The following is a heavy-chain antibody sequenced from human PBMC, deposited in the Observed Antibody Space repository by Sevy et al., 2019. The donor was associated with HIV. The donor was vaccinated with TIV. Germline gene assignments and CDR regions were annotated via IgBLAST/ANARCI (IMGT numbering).Heavy chain of an antibody. CDR1: GFRFSSYW. Sequence: GGSLRLSCEASGFRFSSYWMSWVRQAPGKGLEWVDNIKEDGSMLTSVDSVKGRFNISSENAKNSVYLQLTSLRAEDAALYYCVRAIGAAGSYWGQGTLVTVSS. J-gene: IGHJ4*02. D-gene: IGHD6-13*01. V-gene: IGHV3-7*01. CDR2: IKEDGSML. CDR3: VRAIGAAGSY.